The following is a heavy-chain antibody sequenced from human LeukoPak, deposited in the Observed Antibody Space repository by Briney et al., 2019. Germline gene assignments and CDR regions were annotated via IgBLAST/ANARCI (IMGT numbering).Heavy chain of an antibody. D-gene: IGHD6-19*01. CDR3: ARNPYSSGWYWFDP. V-gene: IGHV3-33*01. Sequence: PGRSLRLSCAASGFTFSSYGMHWVRQAPGKGLEWVAVIWYDGSNKYYADSVKGRFTISRDNAKNSLYLQMNSLRAEDTAVYYCARNPYSSGWYWFDPWGQGTLVTVSS. CDR2: IWYDGSNK. CDR1: GFTFSSYG. J-gene: IGHJ5*02.